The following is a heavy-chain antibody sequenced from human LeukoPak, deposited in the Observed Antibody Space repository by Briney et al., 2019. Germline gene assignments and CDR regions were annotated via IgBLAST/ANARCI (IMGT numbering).Heavy chain of an antibody. V-gene: IGHV4-59*12. CDR1: GGSISSYY. D-gene: IGHD1-26*01. Sequence: SETLSLTCTVSGGSISSYYWSWIRQPPGKGLEWIGYIYYSGSTNYNPSLRSRVSISVDTSKNQFSLKVRSVSAADTAVYYCARVMGATRGMDVWGQGTTVTVSS. J-gene: IGHJ6*02. CDR2: IYYSGST. CDR3: ARVMGATRGMDV.